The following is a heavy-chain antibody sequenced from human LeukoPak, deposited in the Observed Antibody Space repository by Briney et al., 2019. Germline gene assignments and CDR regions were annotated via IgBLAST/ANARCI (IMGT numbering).Heavy chain of an antibody. CDR2: ISSSGSTI. D-gene: IGHD3-22*01. Sequence: GSLRLSCAASGFTFSSYEMNWVRQAPGKGLEWVSYISSSGSTIYYADSVKGRFIISRDNAQNSLYLQMNSLRAEDTAVYYCATSSGYYYFDFDYWGQGTLVTVSS. J-gene: IGHJ4*02. V-gene: IGHV3-48*03. CDR1: GFTFSSYE. CDR3: ATSSGYYYFDFDY.